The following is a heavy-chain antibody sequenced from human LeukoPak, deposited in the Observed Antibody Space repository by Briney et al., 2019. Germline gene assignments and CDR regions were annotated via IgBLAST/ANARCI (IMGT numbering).Heavy chain of an antibody. V-gene: IGHV1-69*06. Sequence: ASVKVSCKASGGTFSSYAISWVRQAPGQGLEWMGGIIPIFGTANYAQKFQGRVTITADKSTSTAYMELSSLRSEDTAVYYCARDKGAAAGGFDNWFDPWGQGTLVTVSS. D-gene: IGHD6-13*01. CDR3: ARDKGAAAGGFDNWFDP. CDR1: GGTFSSYA. CDR2: IIPIFGTA. J-gene: IGHJ5*02.